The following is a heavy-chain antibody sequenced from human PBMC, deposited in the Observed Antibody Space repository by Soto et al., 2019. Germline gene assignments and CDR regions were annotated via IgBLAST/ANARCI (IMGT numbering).Heavy chain of an antibody. Sequence: GGSLRLSCAASGFTFNNAWMNWVRQAPGKGLEWVGRIKSKADGETTDYAAPVKGRFTISRDDSKNTLYLQMNSLKTEDAAVYYCNIAPQWLVRKFDYWGQGALVTVSS. CDR2: IKSKADGETT. CDR3: NIAPQWLVRKFDY. CDR1: GFTFNNAW. D-gene: IGHD6-19*01. V-gene: IGHV3-15*07. J-gene: IGHJ4*02.